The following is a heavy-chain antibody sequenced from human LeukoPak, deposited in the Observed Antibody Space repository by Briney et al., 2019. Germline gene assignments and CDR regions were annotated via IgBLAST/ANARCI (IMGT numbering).Heavy chain of an antibody. D-gene: IGHD2-15*01. CDR2: ISYDGGSE. Sequence: GGSLRLSCAASGFTFSTFTMHWVRQAPGKGLEWVAVISYDGGSEYYADSVKGRFTISRDSSRNTLYLQMNSLRGEDTAVYFCAAEYCGGGFCYTRHSGHDYWGQGTLVTVSS. CDR1: GFTFSTFT. V-gene: IGHV3-30-3*01. CDR3: AAEYCGGGFCYTRHSGHDY. J-gene: IGHJ4*02.